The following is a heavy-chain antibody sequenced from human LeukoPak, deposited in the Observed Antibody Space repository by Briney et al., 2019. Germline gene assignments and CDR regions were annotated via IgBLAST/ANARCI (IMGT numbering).Heavy chain of an antibody. J-gene: IGHJ4*02. CDR1: GFTFSDFW. D-gene: IGHD1-1*01. CDR2: TNEAGGDK. V-gene: IGHV3-7*01. Sequence: PGGPLRLSCAASGFTFSDFWMSWVRQAPGKGLECVASTNEAGGDKLYVDSVKGRFTISRDNSKNSLSPQMNSLTAEDTAIYYCAIATTGRGAFGSWGQGTLVSVSS. CDR3: AIATTGRGAFGS.